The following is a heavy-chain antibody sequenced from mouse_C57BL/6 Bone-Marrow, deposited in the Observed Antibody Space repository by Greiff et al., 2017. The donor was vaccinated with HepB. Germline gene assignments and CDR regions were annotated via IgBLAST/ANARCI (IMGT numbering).Heavy chain of an antibody. V-gene: IGHV3-6*01. CDR1: GYSITSGYY. J-gene: IGHJ4*01. CDR2: ISYDGSN. Sequence: EVQLQESGPGLVKPSQSLSLTCSVTGYSITSGYYWNWIRQFPGNKLEWMGYISYDGSNNYNPSLKNRISITRDTSKNQFFLKLNSVTTEDTATYYCARVNGNPWDYWGQGTSVTVSS. D-gene: IGHD2-1*01. CDR3: ARVNGNPWDY.